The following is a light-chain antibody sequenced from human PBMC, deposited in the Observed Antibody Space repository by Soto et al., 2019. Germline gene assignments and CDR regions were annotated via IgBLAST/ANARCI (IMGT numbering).Light chain of an antibody. CDR2: GGS. V-gene: IGKV3-20*01. CDR3: QQYGATPLT. CDR1: QNIYINS. Sequence: EIVLTQSPDTLSLSPGERATLSCRAGQNIYINSLAWYQQRPGQAPRLLIYGGSTRATAVPDRFSGSGSGTDFALTISILEPEDVAVYYCQQYGATPLTFGPGTKV. J-gene: IGKJ3*01.